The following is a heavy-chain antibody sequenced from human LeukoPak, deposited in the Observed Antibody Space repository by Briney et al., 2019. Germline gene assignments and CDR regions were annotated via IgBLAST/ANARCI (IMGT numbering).Heavy chain of an antibody. V-gene: IGHV7-4-1*01. CDR2: INTNTGNP. D-gene: IGHD6-13*01. CDR1: GYTFTSYA. J-gene: IGHJ4*02. Sequence: GASVTVSCKASGYTFTSYAMNWVRQAPGQGLEWMGWINTNTGNPTYAQGFTGRFVFSLDTSVSTAYLQICSLKAEDTAVYYCARCLTNSSSWSMDYWGQGTLVTVSS. CDR3: ARCLTNSSSWSMDY.